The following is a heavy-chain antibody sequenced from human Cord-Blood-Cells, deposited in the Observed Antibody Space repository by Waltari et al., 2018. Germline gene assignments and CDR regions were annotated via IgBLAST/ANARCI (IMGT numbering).Heavy chain of an antibody. CDR2: ISSSSSYI. J-gene: IGHJ4*02. Sequence: CAASGFTFSSYSMNWVRQAPGKGLEWVSSISSSSSYIYYADSVKGRFTISRDNAKNSLYLQMNSLRAEDTAVYYCARVGLKDIVVVPAAIYYFDYWGQGTLVTVSS. CDR3: ARVGLKDIVVVPAAIYYFDY. V-gene: IGHV3-21*01. CDR1: GFTFSSYS. D-gene: IGHD2-2*02.